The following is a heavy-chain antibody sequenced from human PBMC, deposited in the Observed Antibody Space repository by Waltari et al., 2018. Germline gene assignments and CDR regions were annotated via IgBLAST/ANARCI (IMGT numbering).Heavy chain of an antibody. CDR3: ALEVCGGSYRNWFDP. Sequence: QLQLQESGPGLVKPSETLSLTCTVSGGSISSSSYYWGWIRQPPGKGLEWIGSIYYSGGTYYNPALKSRVTISVDTSKTQFSLKLSSVTAADTAVYYCALEVCGGSYRNWFDPWGQGTLVTVSS. J-gene: IGHJ5*02. CDR2: IYYSGGT. CDR1: GGSISSSSYY. D-gene: IGHD1-26*01. V-gene: IGHV4-39*07.